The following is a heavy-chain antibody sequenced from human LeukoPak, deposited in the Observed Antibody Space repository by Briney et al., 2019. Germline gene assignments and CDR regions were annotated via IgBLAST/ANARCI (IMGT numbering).Heavy chain of an antibody. D-gene: IGHD1-14*01. CDR3: ARGSRRRTLDY. J-gene: IGHJ4*02. CDR1: GGTFSSYA. Sequence: SVKVSCKASGGTFSSYAIRWVRQAPGQGLEWMGRIIPIFGTANYAQKFQGRVTITTDESTSTAYMELSSLRSEDTAMYYCARGSRRRTLDYWVQRTLVTVSS. V-gene: IGHV1-69*05. CDR2: IIPIFGTA.